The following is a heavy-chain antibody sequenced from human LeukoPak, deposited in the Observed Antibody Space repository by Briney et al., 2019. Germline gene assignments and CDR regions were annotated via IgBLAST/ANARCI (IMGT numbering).Heavy chain of an antibody. Sequence: ASVKVSRKASGYTFTGYYMHWVRQAPGQGLEWMGWINPNSGGTNYAQKFQGRVTMTRDTSISTAYMELSRLRSDDTAVYYCARDGVLLWFGELPRMPSFDYWGQGTLVTVSS. D-gene: IGHD3-10*01. CDR2: INPNSGGT. J-gene: IGHJ4*02. V-gene: IGHV1-2*02. CDR1: GYTFTGYY. CDR3: ARDGVLLWFGELPRMPSFDY.